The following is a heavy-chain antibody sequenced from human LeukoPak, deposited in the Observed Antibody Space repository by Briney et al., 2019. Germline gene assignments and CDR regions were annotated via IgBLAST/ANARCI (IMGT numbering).Heavy chain of an antibody. CDR2: IYSGGST. CDR3: ARDRYFDTTGYYYHDY. CDR1: GFTVSSNY. Sequence: PGGSLRLSCAASGFTVSSNYMSWVRQAPGKGLEWVSVIYSGGSTYYADSVKGTFTISRDNSKNTLYLQMNSLRAEDTAVYYCARDRYFDTTGYYYHDYWGQGTLVTVSS. D-gene: IGHD3-22*01. V-gene: IGHV3-66*01. J-gene: IGHJ4*02.